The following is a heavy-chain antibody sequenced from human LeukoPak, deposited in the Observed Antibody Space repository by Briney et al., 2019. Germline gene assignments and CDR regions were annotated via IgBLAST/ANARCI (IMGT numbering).Heavy chain of an antibody. Sequence: GGSLRLSCAVSGITLSNYGMSWVRQAPGKGLEWVAGISDSGGRTNYADSVKGRFTISRDNSKNTLYLQMNSLGADDTAVYYCAKAPATGEGYYFYYMDVWGKGTMVTVSS. D-gene: IGHD7-27*01. CDR3: AKAPATGEGYYFYYMDV. CDR1: GITLSNYG. J-gene: IGHJ6*03. CDR2: ISDSGGRT. V-gene: IGHV3-23*01.